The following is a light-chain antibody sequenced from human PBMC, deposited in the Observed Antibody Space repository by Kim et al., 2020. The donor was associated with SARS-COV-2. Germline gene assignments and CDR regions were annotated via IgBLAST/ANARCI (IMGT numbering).Light chain of an antibody. Sequence: SPGERATLSCRASQSVGSNLAWYQQKRGQAPRLLIYGALTRATGIPARFSGSGSGTEFTLTISSLQSEDFAVYYCQQYNNWPLTFGGGTKVDIK. V-gene: IGKV3-15*01. CDR1: QSVGSN. J-gene: IGKJ4*01. CDR3: QQYNNWPLT. CDR2: GAL.